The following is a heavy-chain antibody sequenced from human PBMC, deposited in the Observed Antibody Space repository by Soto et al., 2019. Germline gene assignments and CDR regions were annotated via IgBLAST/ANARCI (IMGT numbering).Heavy chain of an antibody. J-gene: IGHJ4*02. Sequence: GGAPRLSRAASGFTLSSYSMNWVRQAPGKGLEWVSYISSSSSTIYYADSVKGRFTISRDNAKNSLYLQMNSLRAEDTAVYYCARGGSNLDYWGQGTLVTVSS. V-gene: IGHV3-48*01. CDR1: GFTLSSYS. D-gene: IGHD2-2*01. CDR2: ISSSSSTI. CDR3: ARGGSNLDY.